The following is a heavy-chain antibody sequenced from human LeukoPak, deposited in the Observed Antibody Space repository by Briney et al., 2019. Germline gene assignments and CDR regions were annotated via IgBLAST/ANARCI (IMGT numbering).Heavy chain of an antibody. J-gene: IGHJ5*02. CDR3: ARFTPQGYGWGGYNRFDP. V-gene: IGHV4-59*01. CDR1: GGSISDYY. Sequence: SETLSLTCTVSGGSISDYYWTWIRQPPGKGLEWIGHIYYSGNTIYNPSLKSRVTISVDTSKNQFSLKLTSVTTADTAVYYCARFTPQGYGWGGYNRFDPWGQGTLVTVSS. CDR2: IYYSGNT. D-gene: IGHD3-16*01.